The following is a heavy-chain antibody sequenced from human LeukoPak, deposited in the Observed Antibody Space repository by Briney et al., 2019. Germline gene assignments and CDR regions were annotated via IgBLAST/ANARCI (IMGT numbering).Heavy chain of an antibody. CDR3: AIGYCRGGSCDDEPGDAFDI. J-gene: IGHJ3*02. D-gene: IGHD2-15*01. CDR1: GYTFTSYY. Sequence: GASVKVSCKASGYTFTSYYIHWVRQAPGQGLEWMGIIYPSGGSTTYAQKFQGRVTMTRDMSTSTVYMELSSLRSEDTAAYYCAIGYCRGGSCDDEPGDAFDIWGQGTMVAVSS. V-gene: IGHV1-46*01. CDR2: IYPSGGST.